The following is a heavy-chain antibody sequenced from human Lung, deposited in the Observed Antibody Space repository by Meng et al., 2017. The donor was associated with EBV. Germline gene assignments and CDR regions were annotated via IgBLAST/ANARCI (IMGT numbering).Heavy chain of an antibody. V-gene: IGHV4-4*02. D-gene: IGHD1-26*01. CDR1: GGSISTSNW. CDR2: VFRTGDT. J-gene: IGHJ4*02. CDR3: ASDGISRYFDN. Sequence: VQLEESGPGQLKPSGTLSLICTVSGGSISTSNWWSWVRQSPEKGLEWIGEVFRTGDTNYNPSLKSRVTILIDKSKNQFSLKLNSVTAADTAIYFCASDGISRYFDNWGPGTLVTVSS.